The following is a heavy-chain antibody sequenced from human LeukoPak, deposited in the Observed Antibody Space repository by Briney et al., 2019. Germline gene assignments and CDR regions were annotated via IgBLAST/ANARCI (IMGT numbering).Heavy chain of an antibody. CDR3: ARDVLSITMIVGMDV. J-gene: IGHJ6*02. CDR1: GFTFSSYS. Sequence: GGSLRLSCAASGFTFSSYSMNWVRQAPGKGLEWVSSISSSSSYIYYADSVKGRFTISRDNAKNSLYLQMNSLRAGDTAVYYCARDVLSITMIVGMDVWGQGTTVTVSS. V-gene: IGHV3-21*01. CDR2: ISSSSSYI. D-gene: IGHD3-22*01.